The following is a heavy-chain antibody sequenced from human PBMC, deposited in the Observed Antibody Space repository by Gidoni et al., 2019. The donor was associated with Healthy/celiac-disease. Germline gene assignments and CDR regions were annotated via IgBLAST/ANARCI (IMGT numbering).Heavy chain of an antibody. D-gene: IGHD3-22*01. CDR2: ISYDGSNK. CDR3: ARGLGDYYDSSGYNWFDP. CDR1: GFTFSSYG. Sequence: VQLVESGGCVVQPGRSLRLSCAASGFTFSSYGMHWVRQAPGKGLEWVAVISYDGSNKYYADSVKGRFTIARDNSKNTLYLQMNSLRAEDTAVYYCARGLGDYYDSSGYNWFDPWGQGTLVTVSS. J-gene: IGHJ5*02. V-gene: IGHV3-30*03.